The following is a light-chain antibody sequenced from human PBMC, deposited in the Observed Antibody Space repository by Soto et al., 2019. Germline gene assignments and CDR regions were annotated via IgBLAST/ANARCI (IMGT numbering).Light chain of an antibody. V-gene: IGKV1-5*01. J-gene: IGKJ1*01. Sequence: DLQMTPSPSTPSASVGDRVTITCRASQSISSWLAWYQQKPGKAPKLLIYDASSLESGVPSRFSGSGSGTEFTLTISSLQPDDFATYYCQQYNSYWTFGQGTKVDIK. CDR2: DAS. CDR1: QSISSW. CDR3: QQYNSYWT.